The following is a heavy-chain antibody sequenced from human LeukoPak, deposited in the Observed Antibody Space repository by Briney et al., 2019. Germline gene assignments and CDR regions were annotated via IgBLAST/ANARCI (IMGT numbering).Heavy chain of an antibody. D-gene: IGHD4-23*01. Sequence: PSETLSLTCAVSGGSVSSGSYYWSWIRQPPGKGLEWIGYIYYSGSTYYNPSLKSRVTISVDTSKNQFSLKLSSVTAADTAVYYCARDPNSQGAFDIWGQGTMVTVSS. V-gene: IGHV4-30-4*01. J-gene: IGHJ3*02. CDR1: GGSVSSGSYY. CDR3: ARDPNSQGAFDI. CDR2: IYYSGST.